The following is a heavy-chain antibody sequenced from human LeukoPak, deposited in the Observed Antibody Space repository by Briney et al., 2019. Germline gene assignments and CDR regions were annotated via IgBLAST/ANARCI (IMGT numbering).Heavy chain of an antibody. D-gene: IGHD5-24*01. CDR2: ISGSGGST. V-gene: IGHV3-23*01. Sequence: PGGSLRLSCAASGFTFSSYAMSWVRQAPGKGLEWVSAISGSGGSTYYADSVKGRFTISRDNAKNSLYLQMNSLRAEDTAVYYCARDLVSRDGYNLDYWGQGTLVTVSS. CDR3: ARDLVSRDGYNLDY. CDR1: GFTFSSYA. J-gene: IGHJ4*02.